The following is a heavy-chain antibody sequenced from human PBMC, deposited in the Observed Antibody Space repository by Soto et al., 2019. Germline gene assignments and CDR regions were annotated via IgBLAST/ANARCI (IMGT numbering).Heavy chain of an antibody. J-gene: IGHJ4*02. CDR3: AKGSGGTVLVSCRFYFDY. CDR1: GFTFSNYA. Sequence: EVQLLESGGGLAQPGGSLRLSCAASGFTFSNYAMSWVRQAPGRGLEWVSAISGRAGNTYYADSVKGRFTISRDNSKNTLSLQMNSLRAEDTALYYCAKGSGGTVLVSCRFYFDYWGQGTLVPVSP. D-gene: IGHD3-22*01. V-gene: IGHV3-23*01. CDR2: ISGRAGNT.